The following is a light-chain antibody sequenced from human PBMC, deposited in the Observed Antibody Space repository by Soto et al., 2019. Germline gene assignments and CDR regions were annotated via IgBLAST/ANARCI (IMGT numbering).Light chain of an antibody. V-gene: IGLV2-11*01. CDR1: SSDVGGYNY. Sequence: QSVLTQPRSVSGSPGQSVTISCTGTSSDVGGYNYVSWYQHHPGKAPKLMIYDVTKRPSGVPDRFSGSKSGNTASLTISGLQAEDEADYHCCSYGGSLYVFGTGTKLTVL. J-gene: IGLJ1*01. CDR2: DVT. CDR3: CSYGGSLYV.